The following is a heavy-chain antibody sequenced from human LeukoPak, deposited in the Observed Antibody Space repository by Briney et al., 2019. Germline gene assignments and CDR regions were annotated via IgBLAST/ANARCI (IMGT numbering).Heavy chain of an antibody. D-gene: IGHD3-10*01. Sequence: SETLSLTCTVSGGSISSGSYYWSWIRQPAGKGLEWIGRIYTSGSTNYNPSLKGRVTISVDTSKNQFSLKLSSVTAADTAVYYCARVRYYGSGAFQHDYWGQGTLVTVSS. CDR3: ARVRYYGSGAFQHDY. CDR1: GGSISSGSYY. J-gene: IGHJ4*02. CDR2: IYTSGST. V-gene: IGHV4-61*02.